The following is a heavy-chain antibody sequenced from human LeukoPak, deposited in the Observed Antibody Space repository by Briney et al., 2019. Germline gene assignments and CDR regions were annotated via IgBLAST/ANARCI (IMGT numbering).Heavy chain of an antibody. CDR3: ARNYDSSGYYWFDP. CDR2: ISSSSSYI. J-gene: IGHJ5*02. D-gene: IGHD3-22*01. V-gene: IGHV3-21*01. CDR1: GFTFSSYN. Sequence: GGSLRLSCAASGFTFSSYNMNWVRQAPGKGLEWVSSISSSSSYIYYADSVKGRFTISRDNAKNSLYLQMNSLRAEDTAVYYCARNYDSSGYYWFDPWGQGTLVTVSS.